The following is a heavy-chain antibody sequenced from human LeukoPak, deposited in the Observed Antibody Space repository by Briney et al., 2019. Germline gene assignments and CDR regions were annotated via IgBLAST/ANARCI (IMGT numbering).Heavy chain of an antibody. CDR2: IYYSGST. D-gene: IGHD6-25*01. Sequence: SETLSLTCTVSGGSISSYYWSWIRQPPGKGLEWIGYIYYSGSTNYNPSLKRRVTISVDTSKNQFSLKLSSVTAADTAVYYCARSPARDWFDPWGQGTLVTVSS. V-gene: IGHV4-59*01. CDR1: GGSISSYY. CDR3: ARSPARDWFDP. J-gene: IGHJ5*02.